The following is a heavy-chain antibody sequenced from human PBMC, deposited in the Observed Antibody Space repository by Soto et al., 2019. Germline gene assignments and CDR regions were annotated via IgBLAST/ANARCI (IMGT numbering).Heavy chain of an antibody. Sequence: GESLKISCQGSGYSFTDYRITWVRQMPGKGLEWMGRIDPSDSYTNYSPSFQGQVTISVDKSISTAYLQWSSLKASDTAMYYCARRDYNILTGYYSYGMDVWGQGTTVTVSS. CDR2: IDPSDSYT. D-gene: IGHD3-9*01. V-gene: IGHV5-10-1*04. J-gene: IGHJ6*02. CDR1: GYSFTDYR. CDR3: ARRDYNILTGYYSYGMDV.